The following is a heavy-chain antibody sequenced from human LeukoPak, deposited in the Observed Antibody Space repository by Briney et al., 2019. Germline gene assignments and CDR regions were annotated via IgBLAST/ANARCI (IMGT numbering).Heavy chain of an antibody. D-gene: IGHD2-2*03. V-gene: IGHV1-69*13. J-gene: IGHJ5*02. Sequence: SVKVSCKASGGTFSSYAISWVRQAPGQGLEWTGGIIHIFGTANYAQKFQGRVTITADESTSTAYMELSSLRSEDTAVYYCARESMDIVVVPAAMGRSWFDPWGQGTLVTVSS. CDR3: ARESMDIVVVPAAMGRSWFDP. CDR2: IIHIFGTA. CDR1: GGTFSSYA.